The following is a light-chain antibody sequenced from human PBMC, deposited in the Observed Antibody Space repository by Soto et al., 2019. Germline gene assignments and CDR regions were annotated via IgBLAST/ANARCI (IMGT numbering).Light chain of an antibody. CDR3: HQYDSSPLT. CDR1: QSVSSSY. CDR2: GAS. V-gene: IGKV3-20*01. J-gene: IGKJ4*01. Sequence: EIVLTQSPGTQSLSPGERATLSCRASQSVSSSYLAWYQQKPGQAPRLLIYGASSRATGIPDRFSGSGSGTDLTLTISRLEPEDFAVYYCHQYDSSPLTFGGGTKVEIK.